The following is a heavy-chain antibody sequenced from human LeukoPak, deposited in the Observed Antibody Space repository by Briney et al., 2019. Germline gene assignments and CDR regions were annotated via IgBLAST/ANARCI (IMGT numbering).Heavy chain of an antibody. Sequence: APVKVSCKASGGTFSSYAISWVRQAPGQGLEWMGRIIPIFGTANYAQKFQGRVTITTDESTSTAYMELSSLRSEDTAVYYCAREGYYDILTGPLNWFDPWGQGTLVTVSS. D-gene: IGHD3-9*01. V-gene: IGHV1-69*05. CDR1: GGTFSSYA. J-gene: IGHJ5*02. CDR3: AREGYYDILTGPLNWFDP. CDR2: IIPIFGTA.